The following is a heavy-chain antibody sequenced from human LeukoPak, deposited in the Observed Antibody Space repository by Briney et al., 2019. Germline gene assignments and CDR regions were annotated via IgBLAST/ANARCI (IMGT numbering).Heavy chain of an antibody. V-gene: IGHV4-30-2*01. D-gene: IGHD4-17*01. J-gene: IGHJ4*02. CDR1: GGSISSGGYP. CDR2: IYHSGST. Sequence: SQTLSLTCAVSGGSISSGGYPWSWIRQPPGKGLEWIGYIYHSGSTYYNPSLKSRVTISVDRSKNQFSLKLSSVTAADTAVYYCARAGDYGDYDYWGQGTLGSVSS. CDR3: ARAGDYGDYDY.